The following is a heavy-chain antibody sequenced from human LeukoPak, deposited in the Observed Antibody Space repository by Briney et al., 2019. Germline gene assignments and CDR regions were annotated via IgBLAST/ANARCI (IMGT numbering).Heavy chain of an antibody. CDR3: ARVAPDYYNSGSYYEDY. CDR2: MNPNSGNT. D-gene: IGHD3-10*01. Sequence: GASVTVSCTASGYTFTSYDINWVRQATGQGLEWMGWMNPNSGNTGYAQKFQGRVTMTRNTSISTAYMELSSLRSEDTAVYYCARVAPDYYNSGSYYEDYWGQGTLVTVSS. V-gene: IGHV1-8*01. J-gene: IGHJ4*02. CDR1: GYTFTSYD.